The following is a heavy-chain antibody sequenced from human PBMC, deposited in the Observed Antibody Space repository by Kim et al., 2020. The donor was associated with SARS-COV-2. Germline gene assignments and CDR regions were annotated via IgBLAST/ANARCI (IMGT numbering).Heavy chain of an antibody. Sequence: GESLKISCKGSGYSFTSYWISWVRQMPGKGLEWMGRIDPSDSYTNYSPSFQGHVTISADKSISTAYLQWSSLKASDTAMYYCARQGEGYDIWTAGYGMDVWGQGTTVTVSS. J-gene: IGHJ6*02. V-gene: IGHV5-10-1*01. CDR1: GYSFTSYW. CDR3: ARQGEGYDIWTAGYGMDV. D-gene: IGHD3-9*01. CDR2: IDPSDSYT.